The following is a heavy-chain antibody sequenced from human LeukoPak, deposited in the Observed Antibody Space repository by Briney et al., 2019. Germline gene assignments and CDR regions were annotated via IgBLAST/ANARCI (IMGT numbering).Heavy chain of an antibody. CDR1: GGSFSGYF. D-gene: IGHD3-22*01. J-gene: IGHJ4*02. Sequence: SETLSLTCVVYGGSFSGYFWSWIRQPPGKGLEWIGEITPSGSTDYNPSLKSRVSISIDTSKKKLSLRLTSVTAADSAVYYCASSFYYDSRDYWGQGTLVTVSS. CDR3: ASSFYYDSRDY. CDR2: ITPSGST. V-gene: IGHV4-34*01.